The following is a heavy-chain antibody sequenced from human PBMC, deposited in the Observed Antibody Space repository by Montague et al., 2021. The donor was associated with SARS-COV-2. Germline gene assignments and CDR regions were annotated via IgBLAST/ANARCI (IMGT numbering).Heavy chain of an antibody. V-gene: IGHV4-59*01. D-gene: IGHD3-9*01. CDR3: ARRTDILTGYYDY. CDR1: GGSISHYY. CDR2: IYSSGGT. Sequence: SETLSLTCAVSGGSISHYYWSWIRQPPGKGLEWIGYIYSSGGTSYNPSLKSRVTLSLDAAKNHFSLRLSSVTAADTAVYYCARRTDILTGYYDYWGQGTLVTVSS. J-gene: IGHJ4*02.